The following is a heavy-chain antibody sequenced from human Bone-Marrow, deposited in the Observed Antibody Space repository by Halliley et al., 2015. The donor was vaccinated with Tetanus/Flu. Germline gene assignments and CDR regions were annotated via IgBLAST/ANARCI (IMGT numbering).Heavy chain of an antibody. V-gene: IGHV4-59*08. J-gene: IGHJ6*02. Sequence: TLSLTCSVSGVSITTYYWSWVRQPPGKGLEWIEYIYYRGSPNNNPSLKSRVTVSVDTSKNQFSLMLSSVTAADTAVYYCARLLSRLTYGMAVWGQGTPVPVSS. D-gene: IGHD2-21*02. CDR3: ARLLSRLTYGMAV. CDR1: GVSITTYY. CDR2: IYYRGSP.